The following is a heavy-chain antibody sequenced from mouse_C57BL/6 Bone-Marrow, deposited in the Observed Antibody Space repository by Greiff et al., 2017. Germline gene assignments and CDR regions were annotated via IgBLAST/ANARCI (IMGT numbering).Heavy chain of an antibody. CDR2: IYPGDGDT. CDR3: ARSGDYDKMACFAY. CDR1: GYAFSSYW. D-gene: IGHD2-4*01. V-gene: IGHV1-80*01. Sequence: VQLQESGAELVKPGASVKISCKASGYAFSSYWMNWVKQRPGKGLEWIGQIYPGDGDTNYNGKFKGKATLTADRSSSTAYMQLSSLNSEGSAVYFCARSGDYDKMACFAYWGQGTLVTVSA. J-gene: IGHJ3*01.